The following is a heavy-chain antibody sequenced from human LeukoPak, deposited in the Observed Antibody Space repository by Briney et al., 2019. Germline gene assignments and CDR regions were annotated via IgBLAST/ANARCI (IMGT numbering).Heavy chain of an antibody. CDR2: ISWNSGSI. CDR1: GFTFDDYA. D-gene: IGHD1-26*01. Sequence: GGSLRLSCAASGFTFDDYAMHWVRQAPGKGLEWASGISWNSGSIGYADSVKGRFTISRDNAKDSLYLQMNSLRAEDTALYYCAKAIQSGSYFGYDYWGQGTLVTVSS. J-gene: IGHJ4*02. CDR3: AKAIQSGSYFGYDY. V-gene: IGHV3-9*01.